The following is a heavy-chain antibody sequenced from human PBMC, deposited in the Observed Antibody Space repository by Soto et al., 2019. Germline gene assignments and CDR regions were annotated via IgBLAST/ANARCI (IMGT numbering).Heavy chain of an antibody. Sequence: SVKVSCKASGGTFSSYAISWVRQAPGQGLEWMGGIIPIFGTANYAQKFQGRVTITADESTSTAYMELSSLRSEDTAVYYCARMRRDSSSWYQGPYYYYYYGMDVWGQGTTVTVSS. CDR1: GGTFSSYA. J-gene: IGHJ6*02. CDR2: IIPIFGTA. V-gene: IGHV1-69*13. CDR3: ARMRRDSSSWYQGPYYYYYYGMDV. D-gene: IGHD6-13*01.